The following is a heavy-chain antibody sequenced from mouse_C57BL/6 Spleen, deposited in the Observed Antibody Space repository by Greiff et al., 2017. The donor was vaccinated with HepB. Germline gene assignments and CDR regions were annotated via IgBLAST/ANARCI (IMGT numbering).Heavy chain of an antibody. CDR1: GFSLTSYA. CDR2: IWTGGGT. J-gene: IGHJ4*01. V-gene: IGHV2-9-1*01. CDR3: ARVYYDYDLYYAMDY. Sequence: VQVVESGPGLVAPSQSLSITCTVSGFSLTSYAISWVRQPPGKGLEWLGVIWTGGGTNYNSALKSRLSISKDNSKSQVFLKMNSLQTDDTARYYCARVYYDYDLYYAMDYWGQGTSVTVSS. D-gene: IGHD2-4*01.